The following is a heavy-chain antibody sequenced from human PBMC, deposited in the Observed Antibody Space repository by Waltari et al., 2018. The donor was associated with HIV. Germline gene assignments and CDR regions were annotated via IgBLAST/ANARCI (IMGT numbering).Heavy chain of an antibody. CDR1: GGAISRSIYY. J-gene: IGHJ1*01. Sequence: QLQLRESGPGLVKPSGTLSLTCIVSGGAISRSIYYWGWIRQTPGKGLEWIASIHYNGSTHYNPSLKSRVVISVDTSKNQFSLKLTSVTAADTAAYYCSRKGYLGGRYFQYGGQGSLVTVSS. CDR3: SRKGYLGGRYFQY. V-gene: IGHV4-39*01. CDR2: IHYNGST. D-gene: IGHD3-16*01.